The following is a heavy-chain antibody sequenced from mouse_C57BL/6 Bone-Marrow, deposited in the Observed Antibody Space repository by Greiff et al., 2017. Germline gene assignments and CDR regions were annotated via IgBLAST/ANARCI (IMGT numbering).Heavy chain of an antibody. CDR3: ARVAYGVYAMDY. Sequence: DVMLVESGGGLVKPGGSLKLSCAASGFTFSSYAMSWVRQTPETRLEWVATISDGGSYTYYPDNLKGRFTISRDNAKNNLYLQMSHLKSEDTAMYYCARVAYGVYAMDYWGQGASVTVSS. J-gene: IGHJ4*01. D-gene: IGHD1-1*02. CDR2: ISDGGSYT. CDR1: GFTFSSYA. V-gene: IGHV5-4*03.